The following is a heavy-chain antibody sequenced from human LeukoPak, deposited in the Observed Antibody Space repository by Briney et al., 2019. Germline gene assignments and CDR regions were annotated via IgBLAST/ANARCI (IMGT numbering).Heavy chain of an antibody. D-gene: IGHD1-1*01. CDR2: ISYDGSNK. V-gene: IGHV3-30-3*01. CDR1: GFTFSSYA. CDR3: ARGEAGHDGNLDY. Sequence: PGGSLRLSCAASGFTFSSYAMHWVRQAPGKGLEWVAVISYDGSNKYYADSVKGRFTISRDNSKNTLYLQMNSLRAEDTAVYYCARGEAGHDGNLDYWGQGTLVTVSS. J-gene: IGHJ4*02.